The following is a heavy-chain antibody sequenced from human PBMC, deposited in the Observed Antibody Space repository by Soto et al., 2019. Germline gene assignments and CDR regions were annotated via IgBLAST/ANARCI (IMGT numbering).Heavy chain of an antibody. CDR1: GFTFSSYW. Sequence: GSLRLSCAASGFTFSSYWMHWVRQAPGKGMVWVSRINSDGSSTSYAYSVKGRFTISRDNDKNTLYLQRNRLRAEDTAVYYGARSRGWYSDYWGQGTLVTVSS. CDR3: ARSRGWYSDY. V-gene: IGHV3-74*01. J-gene: IGHJ4*02. CDR2: INSDGSST. D-gene: IGHD6-19*01.